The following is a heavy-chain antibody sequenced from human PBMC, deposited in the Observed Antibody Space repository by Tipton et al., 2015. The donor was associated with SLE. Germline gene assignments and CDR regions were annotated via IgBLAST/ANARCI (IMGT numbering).Heavy chain of an antibody. CDR3: ARDKGSPTGYYYYMDV. D-gene: IGHD3-9*01. CDR2: SHYSGNT. CDR1: GGSISSGGYY. Sequence: TLSLTCSVSGGSISSGGYYWSWIRQHPGKGLEWIGYSHYSGNTYYNTSLKSRVTISVDTSKNQFSLKLSSVTAADTAVYYCARDKGSPTGYYYYMDVWGKGTTVTVSS. J-gene: IGHJ6*03. V-gene: IGHV4-31*03.